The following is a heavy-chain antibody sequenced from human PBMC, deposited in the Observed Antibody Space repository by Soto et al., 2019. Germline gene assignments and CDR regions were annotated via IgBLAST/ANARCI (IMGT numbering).Heavy chain of an antibody. Sequence: ASVKVSCKASGYTFTSYDINWVRQATGQGLEWMGWMNPNSGNTGYAQKFQGRVTMTRNTSISTAYMELSSLRSEDTAVYYCARYLPDSSSSGFLYMDVWGKGTTVTVSS. J-gene: IGHJ6*03. V-gene: IGHV1-8*01. CDR2: MNPNSGNT. CDR3: ARYLPDSSSSGFLYMDV. CDR1: GYTFTSYD. D-gene: IGHD6-6*01.